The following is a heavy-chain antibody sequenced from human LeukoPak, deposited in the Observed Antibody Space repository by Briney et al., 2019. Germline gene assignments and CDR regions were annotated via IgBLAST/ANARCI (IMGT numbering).Heavy chain of an antibody. V-gene: IGHV4-34*01. Sequence: GTLRLSCAASGFTFSSYGMSWVRQAPGKGLEWIGEINHYGSTNYNPSLKSRITISVDTSKNQFSLKLSSVTAADTAVYYCARLPDYYSRHGAPGWGQGTLVTVSS. CDR3: ARLPDYYSRHGAPG. D-gene: IGHD3-10*01. CDR2: INHYGST. J-gene: IGHJ4*02. CDR1: GFTFSSYG.